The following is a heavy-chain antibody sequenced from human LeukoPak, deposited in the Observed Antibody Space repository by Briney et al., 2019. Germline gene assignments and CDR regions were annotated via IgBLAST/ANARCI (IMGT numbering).Heavy chain of an antibody. CDR1: GFIFSSYA. V-gene: IGHV3-30*04. Sequence: GGSLRLSCAASGFIFSSYAMHWVRQAPGKGLEWVAVISYDGSNKYADSVKCRFTISRDNSKNTLYLQMNSLRAEDTAVYYCAKVVGYYYFDYWGQGTLVTVSS. D-gene: IGHD2-15*01. CDR2: ISYDGSNK. CDR3: AKVVGYYYFDY. J-gene: IGHJ4*02.